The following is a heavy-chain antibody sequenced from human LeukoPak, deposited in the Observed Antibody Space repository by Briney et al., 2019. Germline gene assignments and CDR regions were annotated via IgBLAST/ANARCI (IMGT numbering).Heavy chain of an antibody. CDR2: IYHSGST. J-gene: IGHJ6*02. CDR1: GDSISSDGYS. CDR3: ARETRYCSGGSCYSGMDV. Sequence: SETLSLTCAVSGDSISSDGYSWGWIRQPPGKGLEWIGYIYHSGSTYYNPSLKSRVTISVDRSKNQFSLKLSSVTAADTAVYYCARETRYCSGGSCYSGMDVWGQGTTDTVSS. D-gene: IGHD2-15*01. V-gene: IGHV4-30-2*01.